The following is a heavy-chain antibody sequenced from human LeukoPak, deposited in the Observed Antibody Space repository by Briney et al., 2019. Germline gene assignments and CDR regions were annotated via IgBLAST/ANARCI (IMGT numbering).Heavy chain of an antibody. CDR2: IKQDGREK. CDR1: GFTFSSYW. Sequence: PGGSLRLTCAASGFTFSSYWMSWVRQAPGKGREWVANIKQDGREKYYVDSVKGRFTISRDKAKNSLYLQMNRLRAEDTAVYYCARDLTYYYDSSDYWGQGTLVTVSS. V-gene: IGHV3-7*03. D-gene: IGHD3-22*01. CDR3: ARDLTYYYDSSDY. J-gene: IGHJ4*02.